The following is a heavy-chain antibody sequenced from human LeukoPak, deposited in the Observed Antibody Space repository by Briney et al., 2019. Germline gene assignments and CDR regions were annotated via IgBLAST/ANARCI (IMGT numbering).Heavy chain of an antibody. D-gene: IGHD3-10*01. CDR3: ARGRPYYYGSGSYGDY. V-gene: IGHV1-46*01. Sequence: ASVKVSCKAFGYTFTSNYMHWVRQAPGQGPEWMGVISPSGGSTTYAQKFQGRVTLTRDMSTSTDYLELSSLRSEDTAVYYCARGRPYYYGSGSYGDYWGQGTLVTVSS. J-gene: IGHJ4*02. CDR1: GYTFTSNY. CDR2: ISPSGGST.